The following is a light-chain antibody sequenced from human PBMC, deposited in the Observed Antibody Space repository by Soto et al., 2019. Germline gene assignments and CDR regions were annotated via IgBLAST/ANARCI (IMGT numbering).Light chain of an antibody. CDR3: QAWDSSYL. CDR1: KLGDKY. CDR2: QDS. V-gene: IGLV3-1*01. Sequence: SYELTQPPSVSVSPGQTASITCSGDKLGDKYACWYQQKPGQSPVLVIYQDSKRPSGIPERFSGSNSGNTATLTISGTQAMDEADYYCQAWDSSYLFGTGTKVTVL. J-gene: IGLJ1*01.